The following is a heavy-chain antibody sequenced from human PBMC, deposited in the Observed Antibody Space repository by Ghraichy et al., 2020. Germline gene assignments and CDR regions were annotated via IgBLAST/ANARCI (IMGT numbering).Heavy chain of an antibody. V-gene: IGHV3-7*03. D-gene: IGHD1-26*01. Sequence: LSLTCAASGFTFSSYYMSWVRQAPGKGLEWVANIKYSGSEKNYVDSVKGRFTISRDNVKNSLFLQMNNLRAEDTAVYYCARKGGTFDYWGQGTLVTVSS. CDR1: GFTFSSYY. J-gene: IGHJ4*02. CDR3: ARKGGTFDY. CDR2: IKYSGSEK.